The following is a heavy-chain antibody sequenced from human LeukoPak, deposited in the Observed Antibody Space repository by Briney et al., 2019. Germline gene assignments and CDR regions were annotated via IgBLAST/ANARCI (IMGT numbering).Heavy chain of an antibody. CDR2: INPNSGGT. J-gene: IGHJ4*02. CDR1: GYTFTGYY. V-gene: IGHV1-2*06. Sequence: ASVKVSCKASGYTFTGYYMRWVRQAPGQGLEWMGRINPNSGGTNYAQEFQGRVTMTRDTSISTAYMELSRLRSDDTAVYYCARVPPKSLVAAPPDYWGQGTLVTVSS. CDR3: ARVPPKSLVAAPPDY. D-gene: IGHD2-15*01.